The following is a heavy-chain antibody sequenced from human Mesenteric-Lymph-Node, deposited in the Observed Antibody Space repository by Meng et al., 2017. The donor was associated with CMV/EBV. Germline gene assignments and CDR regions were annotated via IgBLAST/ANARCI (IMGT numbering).Heavy chain of an antibody. J-gene: IGHJ4*02. CDR1: GFTVSSNY. D-gene: IGHD2-2*01. Sequence: GESLKISCAASGFTVSSNYMSWVRQAPGKGLEWVSVVYSGGATYLADSVKGRFTISGDNSMGTLHLQMNSLRADDTAVYYCASTTSTHWYFDSWGQGTLVTVSS. CDR3: ASTTSTHWYFDS. CDR2: VYSGGAT. V-gene: IGHV3-53*01.